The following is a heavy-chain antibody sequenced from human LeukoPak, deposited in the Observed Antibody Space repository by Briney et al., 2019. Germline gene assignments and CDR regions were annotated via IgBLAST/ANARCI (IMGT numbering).Heavy chain of an antibody. D-gene: IGHD3-16*01. CDR1: GFTFNVYG. Sequence: GSLRLSCAASGFTFNVYGIHWVRQAPGKGLEWVAVIWNDGSNKYYADSVKGRFTISRDNSKDTLYLQMNSLRVEDTAVYCCARAVGPFDYWGQGTLVTVSS. CDR2: IWNDGSNK. V-gene: IGHV3-33*01. J-gene: IGHJ4*02. CDR3: ARAVGPFDY.